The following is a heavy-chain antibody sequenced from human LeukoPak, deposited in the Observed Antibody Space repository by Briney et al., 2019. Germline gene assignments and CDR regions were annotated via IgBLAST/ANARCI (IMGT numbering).Heavy chain of an antibody. V-gene: IGHV3-30*03. D-gene: IGHD3-10*01. CDR3: ASSMVRGVTSDDY. Sequence: GGSLRLSCAASGFTFSSYGMHWVRQAPGKGLEWVAVISYDGSNKYYADSVKGRLTISRDNSKNTLYLQMNSLRAEDTAVYYCASSMVRGVTSDDYWGQGTLVTVSS. J-gene: IGHJ4*02. CDR2: ISYDGSNK. CDR1: GFTFSSYG.